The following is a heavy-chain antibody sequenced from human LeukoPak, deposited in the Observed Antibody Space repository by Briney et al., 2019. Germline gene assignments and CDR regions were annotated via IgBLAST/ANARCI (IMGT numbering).Heavy chain of an antibody. V-gene: IGHV3-23*01. CDR2: ISGSGGST. Sequence: PGGSLRLSCAASGFTFSSYAMSSVRQAPGKGLEWVSAISGSGGSTYYADSVKGRFTISRENSKNTLYLQMNSLRAEDTAGYYCAKDPDVVGGDYWGQGTLVTVSS. CDR3: AKDPDVVGGDY. J-gene: IGHJ4*02. D-gene: IGHD1-26*01. CDR1: GFTFSSYA.